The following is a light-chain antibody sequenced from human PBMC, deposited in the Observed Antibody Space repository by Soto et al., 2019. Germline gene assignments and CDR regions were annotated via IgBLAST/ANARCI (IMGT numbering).Light chain of an antibody. CDR2: EVT. CDR1: SSDVGGHNY. CDR3: GSYTSASTPYV. V-gene: IGLV2-14*01. J-gene: IGLJ1*01. Sequence: QPVLTQPASVSGSPGQSITVSCTGSSSDVGGHNYVSWYQHHPGKAPKLMIYEVTNRPSGVSNRFSGSKSGNTASLTISGLQAEDEADYYCGSYTSASTPYVFGTGTKLTVL.